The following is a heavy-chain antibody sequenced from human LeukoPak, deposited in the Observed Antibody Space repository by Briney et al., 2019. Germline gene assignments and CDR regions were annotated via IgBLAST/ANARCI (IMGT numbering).Heavy chain of an antibody. CDR1: AFTVSDNY. Sequence: GGSLRLSCAASAFTVSDNYMIWVRQAPGKGLEWVSVIYGGGSTYYADSVKGRFTISRDNSKNALFLQMNSLRAEDTAVYYCARAGELAYSGHDWGQGTLVTVSS. V-gene: IGHV3-53*01. J-gene: IGHJ4*02. D-gene: IGHD5-12*01. CDR2: IYGGGST. CDR3: ARAGELAYSGHD.